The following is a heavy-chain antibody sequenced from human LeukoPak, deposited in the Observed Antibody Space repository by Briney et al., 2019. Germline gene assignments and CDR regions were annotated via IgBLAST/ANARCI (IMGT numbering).Heavy chain of an antibody. Sequence: SVNVSCKASGGTFSSYAISWVRQAPGQGLEWMGRIIPILGIANYAQKFQGRVTITADKSTSTAYMELSSLRSEDTAVYYCAISYYYDSSGYYWAEKYYFDYWGQGTLVTVSS. CDR2: IIPILGIA. CDR3: AISYYYDSSGYYWAEKYYFDY. CDR1: GGTFSSYA. J-gene: IGHJ4*02. D-gene: IGHD3-22*01. V-gene: IGHV1-69*04.